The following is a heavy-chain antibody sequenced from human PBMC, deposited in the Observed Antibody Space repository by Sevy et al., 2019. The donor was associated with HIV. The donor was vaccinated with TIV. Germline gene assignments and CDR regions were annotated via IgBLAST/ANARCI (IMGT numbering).Heavy chain of an antibody. CDR1: GFNFSTYS. CDR3: ARDYNSGWRKFNLFDP. V-gene: IGHV3-21*01. CDR2: ISSTSSYI. J-gene: IGHJ5*02. D-gene: IGHD6-19*01. Sequence: GGSLRLSCAASGFNFSTYSMNWVRQAPGKGLEWVSSISSTSSYIDYAYSVKGRFTISRDNAKNSLYLQMNNLRAEDTAVYYCARDYNSGWRKFNLFDPWGQGTLVTVSS.